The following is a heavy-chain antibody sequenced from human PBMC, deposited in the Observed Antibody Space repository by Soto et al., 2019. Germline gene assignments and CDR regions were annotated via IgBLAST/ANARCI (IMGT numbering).Heavy chain of an antibody. J-gene: IGHJ4*02. CDR2: IDHSGST. Sequence: QVQLQESGPGLVKPSGTLSLTCAVSGGSISSTNWWNWVRQPPGKGLEWIGEIDHSGSTNYNPSLKSXXTXSGXKPKNQFSLKLSSVTAADTAVYYCVRDSGNGWKDYWGQGTLVTVSS. CDR1: GGSISSTNW. CDR3: VRDSGNGWKDY. D-gene: IGHD6-19*01. V-gene: IGHV4-4*02.